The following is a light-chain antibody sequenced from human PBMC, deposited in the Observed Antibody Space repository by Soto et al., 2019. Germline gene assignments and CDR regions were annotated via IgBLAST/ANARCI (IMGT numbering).Light chain of an antibody. V-gene: IGKV1-5*01. CDR1: QSISSW. Sequence: DIQSTQSPSTLSASVGDRVTITFRASQSISSWLAWYQQKPGKAPKLLIYGGSSLESGVPSRFSGSGSGTEFTLTISSLQPDDFATYYCQQYNSYPYTFGQGTKV. J-gene: IGKJ2*01. CDR3: QQYNSYPYT. CDR2: GGS.